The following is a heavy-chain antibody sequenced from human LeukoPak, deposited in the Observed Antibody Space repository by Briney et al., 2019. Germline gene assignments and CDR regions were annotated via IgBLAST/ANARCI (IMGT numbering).Heavy chain of an antibody. D-gene: IGHD3-22*01. CDR1: GFTFSRYA. J-gene: IGHJ4*02. CDR3: ARESLGDYYDSSGYYFDY. Sequence: GRSLRLSCAASGFTFSRYAMHWVRQAPGKGLEWVALMSYDGSSKYYADSVKGRFTISRDNAKNSPYLQMNSLRAEDTAVYYCARESLGDYYDSSGYYFDYWGQGTLVTVSS. V-gene: IGHV3-30-3*01. CDR2: MSYDGSSK.